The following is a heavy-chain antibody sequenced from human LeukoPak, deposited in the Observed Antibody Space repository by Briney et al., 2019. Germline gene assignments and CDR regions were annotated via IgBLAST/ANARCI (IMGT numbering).Heavy chain of an antibody. CDR2: INHSGST. CDR3: ARDFRMTMVDY. J-gene: IGHJ4*02. Sequence: SETLSLTCAVYDGSFNDSYWSWLRQSPGKGLEWIGEINHSGSTNYNPSLWSRVTMAVDTSKNQFSLRLNSVTAADTAVYYCARDFRMTMVDYWGQGTLVTVSS. CDR1: DGSFNDSY. V-gene: IGHV4-34*01. D-gene: IGHD4/OR15-4a*01.